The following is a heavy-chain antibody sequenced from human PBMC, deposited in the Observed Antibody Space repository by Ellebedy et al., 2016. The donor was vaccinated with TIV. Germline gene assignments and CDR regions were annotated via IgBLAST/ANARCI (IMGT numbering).Heavy chain of an antibody. V-gene: IGHV3-30*02. J-gene: IGHJ6*02. CDR3: TKDRGNYGGAPYNGMDV. Sequence: GESLKISCAASGFIFSNSGMNWVRQAPGKGLEWVAFIRFDGNNAYYADSAKGRFTISRDNSKNTLYLQMNSLRTEDTAVHYCTKDRGNYGGAPYNGMDVWGQGTTVTVSS. D-gene: IGHD3-10*01. CDR1: GFIFSNSG. CDR2: IRFDGNNA.